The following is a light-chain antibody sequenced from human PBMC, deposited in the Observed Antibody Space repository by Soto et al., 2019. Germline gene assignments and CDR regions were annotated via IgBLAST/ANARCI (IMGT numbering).Light chain of an antibody. CDR3: AAWDDSLSGWV. CDR1: SSDIGSNNY. CDR2: DVT. Sequence: QSVLTQPRSVSGSPGQSVTISCTGTSSDIGSNNYVSWYQQHPGKAPKFIIFDVTKRPLGVPDRFSGSKSGTSASLAISGLRSEDEADYYCAAWDDSLSGWVFGGGTKLTVL. V-gene: IGLV2-11*01. J-gene: IGLJ3*02.